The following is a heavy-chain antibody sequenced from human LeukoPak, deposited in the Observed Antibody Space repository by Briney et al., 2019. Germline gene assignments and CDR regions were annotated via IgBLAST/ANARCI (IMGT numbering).Heavy chain of an antibody. CDR2: IYYSGST. J-gene: IGHJ5*02. CDR1: GGSISSYY. V-gene: IGHV4-59*08. D-gene: IGHD3-10*01. CDR3: ARSTMVRTINWFDP. Sequence: KPSETLSLTCTVSGGSISSYYWSRIRQPPGKGLEWIGYIYYSGSTNYNPSLKSRVTISVDTSKNQFSLKLSSVTAADTAVYYCARSTMVRTINWFDPWGQGTLVTVSS.